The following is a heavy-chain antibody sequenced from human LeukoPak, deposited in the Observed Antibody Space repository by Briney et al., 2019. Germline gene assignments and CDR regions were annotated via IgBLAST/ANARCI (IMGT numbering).Heavy chain of an antibody. CDR2: VYYGGST. CDR1: GGSINSGHFY. J-gene: IGHJ3*02. Sequence: PSQTLSLTCTVSGGSINSGHFYWSWIRQPPGKGLEWIGHVYYGGSTYYNPSLKSRVTISVDTSKSQFSLKLGSLTAADTAVYYCARHGNAYSPIAIWGQGTMVTVSS. CDR3: ARHGNAYSPIAI. D-gene: IGHD5-24*01. V-gene: IGHV4-39*07.